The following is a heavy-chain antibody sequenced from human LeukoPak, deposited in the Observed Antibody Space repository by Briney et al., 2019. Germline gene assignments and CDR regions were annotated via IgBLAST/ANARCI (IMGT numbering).Heavy chain of an antibody. CDR3: ARGKPGIAAGPNYGTDV. J-gene: IGHJ6*04. V-gene: IGHV4-34*01. CDR2: INHSGST. Sequence: KPSETLSLTCAVYGGSFSGYYWSWIRQPPGKGLEWIGEINHSGSTNYNPSLKSRVTISVDTSKNQFSLKLSSVTAADTAVYYCARGKPGIAAGPNYGTDVWGKGTTVTVSS. CDR1: GGSFSGYY. D-gene: IGHD6-13*01.